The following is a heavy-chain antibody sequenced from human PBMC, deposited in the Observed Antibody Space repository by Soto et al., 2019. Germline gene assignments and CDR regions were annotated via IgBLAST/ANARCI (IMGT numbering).Heavy chain of an antibody. Sequence: VKVSCKASGGTFSSYAISWVRQAPGQGLEWMGGIIPIFGTANYAQKFQGRVTITADESTSTAYMELSSLRSEDTAVYYCARAGYYYGSGSYCFDYWGQGTLVTVSS. D-gene: IGHD3-10*01. CDR1: GGTFSSYA. CDR3: ARAGYYYGSGSYCFDY. CDR2: IIPIFGTA. J-gene: IGHJ4*02. V-gene: IGHV1-69*13.